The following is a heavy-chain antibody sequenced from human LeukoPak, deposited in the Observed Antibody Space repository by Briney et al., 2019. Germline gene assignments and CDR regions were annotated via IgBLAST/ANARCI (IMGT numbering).Heavy chain of an antibody. CDR2: ISGSGGST. Sequence: GGSLRLSCAASGFAFSSCGMSWVRQAPGKGLEWVSAISGSGGSTYYADSVKGRFTISRDNSKNTLYLQMNSLPPEDTAVYYCAKGQGPRIAAASAYWGQGTLATVSS. CDR3: AKGQGPRIAAASAY. CDR1: GFAFSSCG. J-gene: IGHJ4*02. D-gene: IGHD6-13*01. V-gene: IGHV3-23*01.